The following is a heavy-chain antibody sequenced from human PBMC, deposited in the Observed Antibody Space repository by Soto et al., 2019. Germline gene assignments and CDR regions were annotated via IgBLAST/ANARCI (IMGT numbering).Heavy chain of an antibody. CDR3: ARERSAAGTGWFDP. CDR1: GYTFTSYD. J-gene: IGHJ5*02. D-gene: IGHD6-13*01. Sequence: QVQLVQSGAEVKKPGASVKVSCKASGYTFTSYDINWVRQATGQGLEWMGWMNPNSGNTGYAQKFQGRVTMTRNTSISTAYMDLSSLESEDTAVYYCARERSAAGTGWFDPWGQGTLVTVSS. V-gene: IGHV1-8*01. CDR2: MNPNSGNT.